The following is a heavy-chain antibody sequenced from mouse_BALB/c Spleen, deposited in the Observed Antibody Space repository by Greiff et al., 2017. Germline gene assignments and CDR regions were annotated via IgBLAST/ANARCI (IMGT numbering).Heavy chain of an antibody. D-gene: IGHD1-1*01. CDR2: INPSTGYT. J-gene: IGHJ2*01. Sequence: QVQLQQSGAELAKPGASVKMSCKASGYTFTSYWMHWVKQRPGQGLEWIGYINPSTGYTEYNQKFKDKATLTADKSSSTAYMQLSSLTSEDSAVYYCARRQEDLYYGSSYYCDYWGQGTTLTVSS. V-gene: IGHV1-7*01. CDR1: GYTFTSYW. CDR3: ARRQEDLYYGSSYYCDY.